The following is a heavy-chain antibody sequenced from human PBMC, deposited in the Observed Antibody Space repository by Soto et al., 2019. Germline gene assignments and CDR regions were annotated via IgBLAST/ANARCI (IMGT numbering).Heavy chain of an antibody. J-gene: IGHJ4*02. CDR1: GGSINSRSYF. V-gene: IGHV4-39*07. CDR2: INHTEKT. CDR3: ARDRYGGFDF. Sequence: QLQLQQSGPGLVKPSETLALSCSVSGGSINSRSYFWAWIRQPPGKGLEWIGSINHTEKTYYSQSLKSRLNVLIDTSKNQFSLKLSSMTAADTAIYYCARDRYGGFDFWGLGTLVIVSS. D-gene: IGHD3-9*01.